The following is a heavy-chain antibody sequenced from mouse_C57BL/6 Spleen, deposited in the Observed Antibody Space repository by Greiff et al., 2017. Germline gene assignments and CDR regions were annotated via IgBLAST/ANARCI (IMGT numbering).Heavy chain of an antibody. CDR1: GFNIKDDY. J-gene: IGHJ3*01. D-gene: IGHD2-3*01. CDR3: TPDGYYLGWFAY. Sequence: VQLQQSGAELVRPGASVKLSCTASGFNIKDDYMHWVKQRPEQGLEWIGWIDPENGDTEYASKFQGKATITADTSSNTAYLQLSSLPSEDTAVYYCTPDGYYLGWFAYWGQGTLVTVSA. CDR2: IDPENGDT. V-gene: IGHV14-4*01.